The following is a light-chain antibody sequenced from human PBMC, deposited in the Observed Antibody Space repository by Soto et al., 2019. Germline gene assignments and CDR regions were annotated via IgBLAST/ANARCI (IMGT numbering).Light chain of an antibody. V-gene: IGKV2D-29*01. CDR1: QSLLHSNGKTY. CDR2: EVS. CDR3: MQTIRVRSIA. Sequence: EIVMTWRPLSLSTTPGQPASVSCKSGQSLLHSNGKTYLYWYVKKSGQPPKIXXYEVSNRFSGVSERFSGSGAGTDLALKISQVEPEYVGVYYCMQTIRVRSIAFGQGTRLDIK. J-gene: IGKJ5*01.